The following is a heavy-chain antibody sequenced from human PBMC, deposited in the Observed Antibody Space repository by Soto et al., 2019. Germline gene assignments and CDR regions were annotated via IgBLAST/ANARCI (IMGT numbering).Heavy chain of an antibody. Sequence: ASVKVSCKASGYTFTSYGISWVRQAPGQGLEWMGWISAYNGNTNYAQKLQGRVTMTTDTSTSTAYMELRSLRSDDTAVYYCARRPYCSSTSCYAFDIWGQGTMVTVSS. CDR1: GYTFTSYG. CDR2: ISAYNGNT. J-gene: IGHJ3*02. CDR3: ARRPYCSSTSCYAFDI. D-gene: IGHD2-2*01. V-gene: IGHV1-18*01.